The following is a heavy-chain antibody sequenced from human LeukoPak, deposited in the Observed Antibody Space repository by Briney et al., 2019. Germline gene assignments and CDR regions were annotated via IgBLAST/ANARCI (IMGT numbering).Heavy chain of an antibody. D-gene: IGHD3-9*01. Sequence: ASVKVSYKASGYTFTCCYMHWVRQAPAQGLEWMGWINPNSGGTNYAEKFQGRVTMTRDTSISTVYMELSRLRSDETAVYYCARGRDYDILTGYYSSAIDYWGQGTLVTVSS. CDR1: GYTFTCCY. V-gene: IGHV1-2*02. J-gene: IGHJ4*02. CDR2: INPNSGGT. CDR3: ARGRDYDILTGYYSSAIDY.